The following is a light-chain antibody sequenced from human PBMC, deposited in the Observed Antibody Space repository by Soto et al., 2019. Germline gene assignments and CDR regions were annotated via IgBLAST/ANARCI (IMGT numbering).Light chain of an antibody. Sequence: QSVLTQPPSVSGAPGQRVTISCTGSSSNIGAGYDVHWYQQLPGTAPNLLIYGNNNRPSGVPDRFSGSKSGTSASLAITGRQAEDEAEYFCQSYGHSLGGSGVFGTGTKVTVL. V-gene: IGLV1-40*01. CDR3: QSYGHSLGGSGV. J-gene: IGLJ1*01. CDR1: SSNIGAGYD. CDR2: GNN.